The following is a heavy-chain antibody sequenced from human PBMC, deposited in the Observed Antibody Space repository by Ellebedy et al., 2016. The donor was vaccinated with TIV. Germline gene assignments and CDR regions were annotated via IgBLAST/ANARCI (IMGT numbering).Heavy chain of an antibody. J-gene: IGHJ4*02. CDR2: ISDSGVNT. D-gene: IGHD3-3*01. Sequence: GGSLRLSXSASGFTFTTYAMSWVRQAPGKGLEWVSGISDSGVNTYEADSVKGRFTISRDNSRSTLFLQMNSLRSEDTAVYFCARSRITTFGVVTSFDSWGQGTLVTVSS. CDR1: GFTFTTYA. CDR3: ARSRITTFGVVTSFDS. V-gene: IGHV3-23*01.